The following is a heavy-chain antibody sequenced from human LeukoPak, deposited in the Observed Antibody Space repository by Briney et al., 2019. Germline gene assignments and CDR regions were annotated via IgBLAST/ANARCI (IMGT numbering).Heavy chain of an antibody. Sequence: GGSLRLSCAASGFTVSSNCMSWVRQAPGKGLEWVSVIYSGGSTYYADSVKGRFTISRDNSKNTLYLQMNSLRAEDTAVYYCARERSGQQLDYWGQGTLVTVSS. CDR1: GFTVSSNC. CDR3: ARERSGQQLDY. V-gene: IGHV3-66*01. D-gene: IGHD6-13*01. CDR2: IYSGGST. J-gene: IGHJ4*02.